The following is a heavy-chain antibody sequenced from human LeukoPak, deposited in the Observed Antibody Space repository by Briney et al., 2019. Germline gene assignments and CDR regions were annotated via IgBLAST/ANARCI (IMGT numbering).Heavy chain of an antibody. CDR2: ISGSGGST. V-gene: IGHV3-23*01. D-gene: IGHD6-19*01. Sequence: GGSLRLSCAASGFTFSSYAMHWVRQAPGKGLEWVSAISGSGGSTYYADSVKGRFTISRDNSKNTLYLQMNSLRAEDTAVYYCAKSSRGSVSRSFDYWGQGTLVTVSS. CDR1: GFTFSSYA. CDR3: AKSSRGSVSRSFDY. J-gene: IGHJ4*02.